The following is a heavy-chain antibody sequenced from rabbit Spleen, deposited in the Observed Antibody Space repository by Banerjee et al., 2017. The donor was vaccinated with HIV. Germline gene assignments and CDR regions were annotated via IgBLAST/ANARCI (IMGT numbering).Heavy chain of an antibody. CDR1: GFSFSSSDY. V-gene: IGHV1S40*01. CDR2: IYAAKGST. CDR3: ARAIVPWLGLTRLDL. Sequence: QSLEESGGDLVKPEGSLTLTCTASGFSFSSSDYMCWVRQAPGKGLEWIGIIYAAKGSTDYASWVSGRFTISSDNAQSTVDLKMTSLTAADTATYFCARAIVPWLGLTRLDLWGQGTLVTVS. J-gene: IGHJ3*01. D-gene: IGHD4-1*01.